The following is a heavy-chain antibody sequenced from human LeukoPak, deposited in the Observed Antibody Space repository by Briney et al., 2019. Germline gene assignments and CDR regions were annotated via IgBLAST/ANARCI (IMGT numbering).Heavy chain of an antibody. J-gene: IGHJ4*02. CDR2: IKQDGSEK. CDR1: GFTFSNDW. V-gene: IGHV3-7*01. CDR3: AKVFIVGSRSFFDF. Sequence: GGSLRLSCAASGFTFSNDWMSWVRRAPGKGLHRVANIKQDGSEKYYVDSVEGRFTISRNNAKNSLYLQMNSLRAEDTAVYHCAKVFIVGSRSFFDFWGQGTLVTVSS. D-gene: IGHD1-26*01.